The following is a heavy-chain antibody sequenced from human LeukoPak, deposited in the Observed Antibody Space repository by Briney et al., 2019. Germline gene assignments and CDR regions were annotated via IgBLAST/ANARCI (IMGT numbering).Heavy chain of an antibody. J-gene: IGHJ6*02. CDR3: ARVRSTMATMNYYYYYYGMDV. Sequence: SETLSLTCAVYGGSFSGYYWSWIREPPGKGLEWMGEINHSGSTNYNPSLKSRVTISVDTSKNQFSLKLSSVTAADTAVYYCARVRSTMATMNYYYYYYGMDVWGQGTTVTVSS. V-gene: IGHV4-34*01. CDR2: INHSGST. D-gene: IGHD5-24*01. CDR1: GGSFSGYY.